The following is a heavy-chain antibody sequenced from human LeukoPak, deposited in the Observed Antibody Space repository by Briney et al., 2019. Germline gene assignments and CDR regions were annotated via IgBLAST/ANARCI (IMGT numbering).Heavy chain of an antibody. Sequence: GASVKVSCKASGYMFINYGISWVRQAPGQGLEWMGGIIPIFGTANYAQKFQGRVTITTDESTSTAYMELSSLRSEDTAVYYCARDTYTAFDYWGQGTLVTVSS. J-gene: IGHJ4*02. CDR3: ARDTYTAFDY. D-gene: IGHD5-18*01. CDR2: IIPIFGTA. V-gene: IGHV1-69*05. CDR1: GYMFINYG.